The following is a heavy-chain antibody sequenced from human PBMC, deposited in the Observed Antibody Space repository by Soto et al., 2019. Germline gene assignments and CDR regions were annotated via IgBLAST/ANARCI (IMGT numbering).Heavy chain of an antibody. V-gene: IGHV4-34*01. Sequence: SDTLCLTFAVYGGSFSGYYWSCIRQPPGKGLEGILEIKHSGSTNYNRSLKSLVTISVDTSKNQFSLKLSSVSAADTAVHHRASPPGRGYIRYAYRSYSYGMHXSGQGTLVTAS. J-gene: IGHJ6*02. CDR3: ASPPGRGYIRYAYRSYSYGMHX. D-gene: IGHD5-12*01. CDR1: GGSFSGYY. CDR2: IKHSGST.